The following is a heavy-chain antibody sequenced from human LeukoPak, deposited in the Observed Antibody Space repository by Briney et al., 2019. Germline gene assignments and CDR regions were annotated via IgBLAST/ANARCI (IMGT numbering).Heavy chain of an antibody. CDR2: INPNSGGT. V-gene: IGHV1-2*02. CDR1: GGTFSSYA. J-gene: IGHJ6*02. Sequence: ASVKVSCKASGGTFSSYAISWVRQAPGQGLEWMGRINPNSGGTNYAQKFQGRVTMTRDTSISTAYMELSRLRSDDTAVYYCARVKNGMDVWGQGTTVTVSS. CDR3: ARVKNGMDV.